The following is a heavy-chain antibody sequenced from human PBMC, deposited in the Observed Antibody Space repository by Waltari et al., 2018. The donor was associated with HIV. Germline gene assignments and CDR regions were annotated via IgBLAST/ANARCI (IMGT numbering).Heavy chain of an antibody. V-gene: IGHV1-2*02. CDR2: VNPKNGVA. D-gene: IGHD1-1*01. CDR3: VRGGTHP. Sequence: QEQLVQSGAEVKKPGASVTVSCKASGYSFNDYYIHWIRQAPGQGLESVGWVNPKNGVAHYAQKFEGRVTISSDTSSRTVYMDFRRLTSDDTAVFYCVRGGTHPWGQGTLITVSS. CDR1: GYSFNDYY. J-gene: IGHJ5*02.